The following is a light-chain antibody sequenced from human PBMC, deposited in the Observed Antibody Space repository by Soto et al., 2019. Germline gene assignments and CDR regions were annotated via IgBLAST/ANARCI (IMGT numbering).Light chain of an antibody. Sequence: PEEGATLSCRASQSVRSGSLAWYQQKPGQAPRLLIYGASSRATDIPDRFSGSGYGTDFILTISRLEPEDFAVYYCQHYADSPHTFGQGTKLEIK. J-gene: IGKJ2*01. V-gene: IGKV3-20*01. CDR2: GAS. CDR3: QHYADSPHT. CDR1: QSVRSGS.